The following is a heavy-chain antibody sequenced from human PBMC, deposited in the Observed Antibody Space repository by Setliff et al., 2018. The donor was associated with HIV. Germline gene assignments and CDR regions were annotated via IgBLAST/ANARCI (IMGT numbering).Heavy chain of an antibody. V-gene: IGHV3-23*01. J-gene: IGHJ3*02. D-gene: IGHD6-6*01. CDR1: GFTFRSHG. CDR3: ARGRIAEAFDI. Sequence: GGSLRLSCAASGFTFRSHGLHWVRQAPGKGLEWLSYISSSSSSIYHADSVKGRFTISRDNSKNTLYLQMNSLRAEDTAVYYCARGRIAEAFDIWGQGTMVTVSS. CDR2: ISSSSSSI.